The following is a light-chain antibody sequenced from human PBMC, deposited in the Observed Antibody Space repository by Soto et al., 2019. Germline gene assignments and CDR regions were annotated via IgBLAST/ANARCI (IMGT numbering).Light chain of an antibody. V-gene: IGKV2-28*01. CDR2: LGS. Sequence: DIVMTQSPRSLPVTPGEPASISCRSSQSLLQSNGYNYLDWYLQKPGQSPQLLIYLGSNRASGVPDRFSGSGSGTDFTLKISIVEAEDVGVYYCIQALQTPWTFGQGTKVEIK. CDR3: IQALQTPWT. J-gene: IGKJ1*01. CDR1: QSLLQSNGYNY.